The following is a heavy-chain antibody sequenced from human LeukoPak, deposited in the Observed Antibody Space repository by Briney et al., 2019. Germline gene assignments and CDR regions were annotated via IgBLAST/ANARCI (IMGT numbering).Heavy chain of an antibody. CDR3: ARGVYYYDSSGNYYDWFDP. Sequence: GGSLRLSCAASGFTFSDYYMSWIRQAPGKGLEWVSYISSSGSTIYYADSVKGRFTISRDNAKNSLYLQMNSLRAEDTAVYYCARGVYYYDSSGNYYDWFDPWGQGTLVTVSS. CDR1: GFTFSDYY. J-gene: IGHJ5*02. D-gene: IGHD3-22*01. CDR2: ISSSGSTI. V-gene: IGHV3-11*01.